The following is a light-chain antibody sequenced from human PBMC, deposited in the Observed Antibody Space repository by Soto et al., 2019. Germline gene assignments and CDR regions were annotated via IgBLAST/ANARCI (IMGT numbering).Light chain of an antibody. V-gene: IGLV2-14*01. CDR1: SSDLAIYNY. Sequence: QSALTQPASVSVSPGQSITMSCTGTSSDLAIYNYVSWYQQQPGKAPKLMIYQVTNRPSGVSNRFSGSRSGNTASLTISGLQAEDEADYYCSSYTDSSNYVFGTGTKVTVL. CDR2: QVT. CDR3: SSYTDSSNYV. J-gene: IGLJ1*01.